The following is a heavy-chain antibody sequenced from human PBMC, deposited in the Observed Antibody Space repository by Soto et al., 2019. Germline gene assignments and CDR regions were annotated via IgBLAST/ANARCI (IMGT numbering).Heavy chain of an antibody. D-gene: IGHD2-15*01. J-gene: IGHJ6*02. Sequence: ASVKVSCKASGYTFTSYGISWVRQAPGQGLEWMGWISAYNGNTNYAQKLQGRVTMTTDTPTSKAYMELRSMRSDDTAVYYCARDSVVVVAARVLSYYYYGMDVWGQGTTVTVSS. V-gene: IGHV1-18*01. CDR3: ARDSVVVVAARVLSYYYYGMDV. CDR1: GYTFTSYG. CDR2: ISAYNGNT.